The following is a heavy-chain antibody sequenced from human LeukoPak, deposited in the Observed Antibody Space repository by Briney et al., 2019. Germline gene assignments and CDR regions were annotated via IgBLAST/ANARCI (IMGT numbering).Heavy chain of an antibody. V-gene: IGHV3-53*01. D-gene: IGHD2-2*01. CDR3: AKAYCSSTSSPSCYFDY. Sequence: GGSLRLSCAASGFTVGRNYMSWVRQAPGKGLEWLSVIYSGGSTYYAGSVKGRFTISRDNSKNTLYLQMNSLRAEDTAVYYCAKAYCSSTSSPSCYFDYWGQGTLVTVSS. J-gene: IGHJ4*02. CDR1: GFTVGRNY. CDR2: IYSGGST.